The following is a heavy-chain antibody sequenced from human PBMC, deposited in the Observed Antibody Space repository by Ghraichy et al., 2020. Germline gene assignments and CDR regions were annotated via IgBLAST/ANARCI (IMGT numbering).Heavy chain of an antibody. CDR3: ARDADFWSGYYSYYYYGMDV. D-gene: IGHD3-3*01. CDR1: GFTFSSYW. J-gene: IGHJ6*02. Sequence: GGSLRLSCAASGFTFSSYWMHWVRQAPGKGLVWVSRINSDGSSTSYADSVKGRFTISRDNAKNTLYLQMNSLRAEDTAVYYCARDADFWSGYYSYYYYGMDVWGQGTTVTVSS. V-gene: IGHV3-74*01. CDR2: INSDGSST.